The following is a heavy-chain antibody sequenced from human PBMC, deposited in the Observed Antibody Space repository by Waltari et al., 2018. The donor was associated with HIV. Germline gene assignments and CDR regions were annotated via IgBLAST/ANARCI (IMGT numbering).Heavy chain of an antibody. CDR1: GFSFSDYW. Sequence: VESGGGLVQPGGSLRISCSVSGFSFSDYWLPWLGRPQGKGLEGVANINEDGSDMYYLHSVEGRFTVFRDATRKLMFLQMNHLRGEDTATYFCARSRSGHFDSWGQGTMVTVS. J-gene: IGHJ4*02. CDR3: ARSRSGHFDS. D-gene: IGHD2-15*01. CDR2: INEDGSDM. V-gene: IGHV3-7*01.